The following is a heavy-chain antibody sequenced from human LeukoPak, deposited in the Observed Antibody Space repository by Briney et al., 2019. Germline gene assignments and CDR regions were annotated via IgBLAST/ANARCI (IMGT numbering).Heavy chain of an antibody. J-gene: IGHJ3*02. CDR2: ILGNGANA. V-gene: IGHV3-23*01. CDR1: GFIFSTYD. D-gene: IGHD2-21*02. CDR3: AKECGGSCYDAFDI. Sequence: GGSLRLSCAASGFIFSTYDMGWVRQAPGKGPEWVSGILGNGANAYYGDSVKGRFTISRDNSKNTLYLQMNSLRAEDTAVYYCAKECGGSCYDAFDIWGQGTMVTVSS.